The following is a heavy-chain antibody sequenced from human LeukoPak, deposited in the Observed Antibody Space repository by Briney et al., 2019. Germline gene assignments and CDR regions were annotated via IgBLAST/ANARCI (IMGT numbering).Heavy chain of an antibody. CDR2: IYYTGNT. V-gene: IGHV4-39*01. CDR3: ARQTGSGLFILP. Sequence: GPLRLSCAASGFTFSSYGMSWVRQAPGKGLEWIGSIYYTGNTYYNASLKSQVSISIDTSKNQFSLRLTSVTAADTAVYFCARQTGSGLFILPGGQGTLVTVSS. J-gene: IGHJ4*02. CDR1: GFTFSSYG. D-gene: IGHD3/OR15-3a*01.